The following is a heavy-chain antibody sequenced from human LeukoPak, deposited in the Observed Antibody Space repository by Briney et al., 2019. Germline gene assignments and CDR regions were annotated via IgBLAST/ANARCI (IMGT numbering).Heavy chain of an antibody. V-gene: IGHV3-74*01. CDR3: ARDLGLRGST. J-gene: IGHJ5*02. CDR2: MYGDMRDI. D-gene: IGHD5-12*01. CDR1: GLTFSNSW. Sequence: GGSLRLSCAASGLTFSNSWMHWVRHIPGKGLVWVSRMYGDMRDISYADSVKGRFTISRDNAKNTVYLQMNSLRGEDTAVCYCARDLGLRGSTWGQGTLVTVSS.